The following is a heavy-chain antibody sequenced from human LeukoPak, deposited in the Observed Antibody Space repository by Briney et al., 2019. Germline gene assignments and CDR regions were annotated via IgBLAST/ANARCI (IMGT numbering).Heavy chain of an antibody. J-gene: IGHJ5*02. D-gene: IGHD6-13*01. CDR1: GGSISSYY. CDR2: IYTSGST. Sequence: PSETLSLTCTVSGGSISSYYWSWIRQPAGKGLEWIGRIYTSGSTNYNPSLKSRVTMSVDTSKNQFSLELSSVTAADTAVYYCARAVAAGTSGWFDPWGQGTLVTVSS. V-gene: IGHV4-4*07. CDR3: ARAVAAGTSGWFDP.